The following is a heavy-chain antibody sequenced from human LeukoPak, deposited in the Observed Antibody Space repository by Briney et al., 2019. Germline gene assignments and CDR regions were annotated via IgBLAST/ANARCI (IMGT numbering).Heavy chain of an antibody. CDR3: AKDLRSAITSALVLDV. CDR2: ITWNRDNI. CDR1: GFTFDDYA. V-gene: IGHV3-9*01. D-gene: IGHD3-3*01. Sequence: GGSLRLSCTASGFTFDDYAMHWVRHTPGKGLEWVAGITWNRDNIGYGDSVKGRFTISRDNVKNVLYLQMNSLRPEDTALYYCAKDLRSAITSALVLDVWGQGTTVIVS. J-gene: IGHJ6*02.